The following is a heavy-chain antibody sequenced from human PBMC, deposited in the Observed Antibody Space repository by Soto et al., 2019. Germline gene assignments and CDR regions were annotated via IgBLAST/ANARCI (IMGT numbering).Heavy chain of an antibody. D-gene: IGHD7-27*01. Sequence: GGSLRLSCAASGFTFSSYAMSWVRQAPGKGLEWVSAISGSGGSTYYADSVKGRFTISRDNSKNTLYLQMNSLRAEDTAVYYCAKDPYANWGSRSPFGAFDIWGQGTMVTVSS. V-gene: IGHV3-23*01. CDR1: GFTFSSYA. CDR2: ISGSGGST. J-gene: IGHJ3*02. CDR3: AKDPYANWGSRSPFGAFDI.